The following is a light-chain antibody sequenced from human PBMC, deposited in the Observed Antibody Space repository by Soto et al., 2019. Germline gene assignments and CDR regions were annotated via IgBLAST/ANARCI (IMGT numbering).Light chain of an antibody. CDR3: QQLNTLPFT. Sequence: DIQMTQFPSTLSASVGDRVTITCRASHDISTYLAWYQQKPGKAPKLMIYEASTLQSGVPSRFSGSGSGTEFTLTISGLLPEDFATYHCQQLNTLPFTFGQGTRLEIK. J-gene: IGKJ5*01. V-gene: IGKV1-9*01. CDR2: EAS. CDR1: HDISTY.